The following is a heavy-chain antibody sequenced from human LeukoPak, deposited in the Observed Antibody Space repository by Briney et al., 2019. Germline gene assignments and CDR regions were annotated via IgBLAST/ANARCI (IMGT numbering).Heavy chain of an antibody. CDR1: GGSFSGYY. Sequence: PSETLSLTCAVYGGSFSGYYWSWIRQPPGKGLEWIGEINHSGSTNYNPSLKSRVTISVDTSKNQFSLKLSSVTAADTAVYYCARRRRGYCSSTSCPKPSKFDPWGQGTLVTVSS. D-gene: IGHD2-2*01. CDR3: ARRRRGYCSSTSCPKPSKFDP. V-gene: IGHV4-34*01. CDR2: INHSGST. J-gene: IGHJ5*02.